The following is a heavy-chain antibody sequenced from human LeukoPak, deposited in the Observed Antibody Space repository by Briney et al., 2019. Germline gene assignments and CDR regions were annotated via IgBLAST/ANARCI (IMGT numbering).Heavy chain of an antibody. V-gene: IGHV3-23*01. J-gene: IGHJ4*02. Sequence: GGSLRLSCAASGFTFNNYAMNWVRQATGKGLEWVSSISGGGETTYYADSAKGRFTISRDNSQNTLYLQMNSLRAEDTAVYYCARDYADYVGYFFFDYWGQGTLVTVSS. CDR2: ISGGGETT. CDR3: ARDYADYVGYFFFDY. CDR1: GFTFNNYA. D-gene: IGHD4-17*01.